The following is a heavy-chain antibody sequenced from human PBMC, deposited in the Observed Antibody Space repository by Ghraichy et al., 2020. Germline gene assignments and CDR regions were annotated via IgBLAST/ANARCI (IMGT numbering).Heavy chain of an antibody. CDR1: GFTFSSYS. D-gene: IGHD3-16*02. CDR3: ARDSDDYVWGSYRYTPKN. Sequence: LSLTCAASGFTFSSYSMNWVRQAPGKGLEWVSSISSSSSYIYYADSVKGRFTISRDNAKNSLYLQMNSLRAEDTAVYYCARDSDDYVWGSYRYTPKNWGQGTLVTVSS. V-gene: IGHV3-21*01. J-gene: IGHJ4*02. CDR2: ISSSSSYI.